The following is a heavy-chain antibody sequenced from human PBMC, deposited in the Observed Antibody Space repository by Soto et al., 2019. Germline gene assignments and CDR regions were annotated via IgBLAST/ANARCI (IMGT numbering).Heavy chain of an antibody. CDR2: ISWNGASV. J-gene: IGHJ4*02. CDR3: AEDWRSDYQQPCIDY. Sequence: PGGSLRLSCAASGFTFQNYAIHWVRQAPGKGLEWVSGISWNGASVGYADSVNGRFTISRDNAKNSLSLQMNSLRTEDTALYYCAEDWRSDYQQPCIDYWGQGTLVTVSS. D-gene: IGHD4-17*01. CDR1: GFTFQNYA. V-gene: IGHV3-9*01.